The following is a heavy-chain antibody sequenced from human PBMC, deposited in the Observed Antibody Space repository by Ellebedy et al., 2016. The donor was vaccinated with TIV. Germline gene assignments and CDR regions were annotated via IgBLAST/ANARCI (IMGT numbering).Heavy chain of an antibody. CDR3: ARDTGSYPNWIDP. CDR2: INPNNGGP. Sequence: AASVKVSCKASGYTFTAYYMHWVRQAPGQGLEWLGWINPNNGGPEYAQKFQGRVTMTSDASISTAYMELSRLTSDDTAVYYCARDTGSYPNWIDPWGQGTLVTVSS. J-gene: IGHJ5*02. CDR1: GYTFTAYY. V-gene: IGHV1-2*02. D-gene: IGHD3-10*01.